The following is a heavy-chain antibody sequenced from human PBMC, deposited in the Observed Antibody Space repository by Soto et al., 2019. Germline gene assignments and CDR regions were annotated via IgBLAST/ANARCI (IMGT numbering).Heavy chain of an antibody. CDR3: ARTDCSSTSCYNYYYYGMDV. J-gene: IGHJ6*02. CDR2: FDPEDGET. D-gene: IGHD2-2*01. Sequence: ASVKVSCKVSGYTLTELSMHWLRQAPGKGLEWMGGFDPEDGETIYAQKFQGRVTITRDTSATTAYMELSSLRSEDSAVFYCARTDCSSTSCYNYYYYGMDVWGQGTTVTVSS. V-gene: IGHV1-24*01. CDR1: GYTLTELS.